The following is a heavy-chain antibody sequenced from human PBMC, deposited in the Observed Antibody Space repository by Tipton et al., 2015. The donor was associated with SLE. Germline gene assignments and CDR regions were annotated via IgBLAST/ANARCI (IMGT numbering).Heavy chain of an antibody. Sequence: TLSLTCAVYGGSFSGYYWSWIRQPPGKGLEWIGEINHSGSTNYNPSLKSRVTISVDTSKNQFSLKLSSVTAADTAVYYCAIPMDNSGRFYAFDIWGQGTMVTVSS. J-gene: IGHJ3*02. V-gene: IGHV4-34*01. CDR1: GGSFSGYY. CDR3: AIPMDNSGRFYAFDI. D-gene: IGHD3-22*01. CDR2: INHSGST.